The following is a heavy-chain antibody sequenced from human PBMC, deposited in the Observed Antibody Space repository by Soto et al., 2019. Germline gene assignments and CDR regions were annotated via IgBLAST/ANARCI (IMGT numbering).Heavy chain of an antibody. CDR3: ARALYRRGTYSAFDT. D-gene: IGHD1-26*01. CDR1: GYTPTNYD. Sequence: QVPLVQSGAEVKKPGASVTVSCKTSGYTPTNYDIGWVRQAPGQGLEWMGWISAYNGNTNSAQKLQGRLTMTTDTSTRTAYMELRSLRSDDTAVYYCARALYRRGTYSAFDTWGQGTLVTVSS. V-gene: IGHV1-18*01. J-gene: IGHJ4*02. CDR2: ISAYNGNT.